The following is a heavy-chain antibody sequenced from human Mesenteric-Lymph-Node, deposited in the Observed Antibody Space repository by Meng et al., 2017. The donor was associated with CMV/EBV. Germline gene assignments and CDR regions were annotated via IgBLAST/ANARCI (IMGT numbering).Heavy chain of an antibody. V-gene: IGHV3-30*02. Sequence: GGSLRLSCAVSGFTFGDYAFHWVRQAPGKGLEWVAFIRYDGSNKYYADSVKGRFTISRDNSKNTLYLQMNSLRAEDTAVYYCARESLSGYYGAFDIWGQGTMVTVSS. D-gene: IGHD3-22*01. J-gene: IGHJ3*02. CDR2: IRYDGSNK. CDR3: ARESLSGYYGAFDI. CDR1: GFTFGDYA.